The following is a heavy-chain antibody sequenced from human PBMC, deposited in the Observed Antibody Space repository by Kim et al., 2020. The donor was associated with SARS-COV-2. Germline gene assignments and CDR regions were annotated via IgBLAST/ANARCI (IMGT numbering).Heavy chain of an antibody. D-gene: IGHD2-15*01. Sequence: GGSLRLSCAASGFTFSSYAMHWVRQAPGKGLEWVAVISYDGSNKYYADSVKGRFTISRDNSKNTLYLQMNSLRAEDTAVYYCARDRLLLGVYYYYGMDVWGQGTTVTVSS. CDR1: GFTFSSYA. CDR2: ISYDGSNK. J-gene: IGHJ6*02. V-gene: IGHV3-30-3*01. CDR3: ARDRLLLGVYYYYGMDV.